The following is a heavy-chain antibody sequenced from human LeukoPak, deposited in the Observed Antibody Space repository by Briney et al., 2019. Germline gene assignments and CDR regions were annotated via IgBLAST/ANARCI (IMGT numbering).Heavy chain of an antibody. Sequence: PSETLSLTCAVSTDSISSHYWSWIRQPPGKGLEWIGCISYIGSTNYNPSLKSRVTISIDTSKNQFSLKLRSVTAADTAVYYCARDLITVTKGFDIWGQGTMVSVSS. V-gene: IGHV4-59*11. D-gene: IGHD4-17*01. J-gene: IGHJ3*02. CDR2: ISYIGST. CDR1: TDSISSHY. CDR3: ARDLITVTKGFDI.